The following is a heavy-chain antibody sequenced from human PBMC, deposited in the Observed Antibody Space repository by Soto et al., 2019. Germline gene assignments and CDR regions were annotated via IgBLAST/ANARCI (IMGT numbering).Heavy chain of an antibody. Sequence: EVQLVESGGGLVKPGGSLRLSCAASGFTFSSYSMNWVRQAPGKGLEWVSSISSSSSYIYYADSVKGRFTISRDNAKNSLHLQMNSLIAKDTAVYYCARGVGVYQLLNFDYWGQGTLVTVSS. CDR3: ARGVGVYQLLNFDY. CDR2: ISSSSSYI. V-gene: IGHV3-21*01. CDR1: GFTFSSYS. D-gene: IGHD2-2*01. J-gene: IGHJ4*02.